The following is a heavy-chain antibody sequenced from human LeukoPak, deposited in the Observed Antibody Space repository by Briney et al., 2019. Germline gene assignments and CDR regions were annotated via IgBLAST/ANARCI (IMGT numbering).Heavy chain of an antibody. V-gene: IGHV1-46*01. CDR1: GYTFTSYY. CDR3: ARDPIAVAGYYYYGMDV. J-gene: IGHJ6*02. CDR2: INPSGGST. Sequence: ASVKVSCKASGYTFTSYYMHWVRQAPGQGLEWMGIINPSGGSTSYAQKFQGRVTMTRDTSTSTVYMELSSLRSEDTAVYHCARDPIAVAGYYYYGMDVWGQGTTVTVSS. D-gene: IGHD6-19*01.